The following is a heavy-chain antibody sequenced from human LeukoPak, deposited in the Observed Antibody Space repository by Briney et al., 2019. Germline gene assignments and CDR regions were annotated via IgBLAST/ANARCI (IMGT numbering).Heavy chain of an antibody. CDR2: IYYSGST. V-gene: IGHV4-30-4*01. Sequence: PSQTLSLSCTDSGGSIRSGDYYWSWIRQPPGKGLEWIGYIYYSGSTYYNPSLKSRVTISVDTSKNQFSLKLSSVTAADTAAYYCARCVPGDYGDFDIWGQGTMVTVSS. J-gene: IGHJ3*02. CDR3: ARCVPGDYGDFDI. D-gene: IGHD4-17*01. CDR1: GGSIRSGDYY.